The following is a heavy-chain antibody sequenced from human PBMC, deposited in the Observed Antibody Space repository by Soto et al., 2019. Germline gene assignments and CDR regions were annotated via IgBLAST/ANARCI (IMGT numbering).Heavy chain of an antibody. V-gene: IGHV4-38-2*01. Sequence: SETLSLTCAVSGFSISSGYYWGWIRQPPGQGLEWIGSIYHSGSAYHNPSLKSRVTISVDTSKNQFSLKLTSVTAADTAVYYCARGGKAAAGSYNWFDPWGQGTLVTVS. CDR3: ARGGKAAAGSYNWFDP. CDR2: IYHSGSA. CDR1: GFSISSGYY. D-gene: IGHD6-13*01. J-gene: IGHJ5*02.